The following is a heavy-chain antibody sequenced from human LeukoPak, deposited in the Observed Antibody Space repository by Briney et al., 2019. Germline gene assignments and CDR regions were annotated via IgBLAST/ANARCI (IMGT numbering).Heavy chain of an antibody. Sequence: GASVKVSCKASGYTFTGYYMHWARQAPGQGLEWMGRINPNSGGTNYAQKFQGRVTMTRDTSISTAYMELSRLRSDDTAVYYCARVRSGIAARPEENYFDYWGQGTLVTVSS. V-gene: IGHV1-2*06. D-gene: IGHD6-6*01. CDR1: GYTFTGYY. J-gene: IGHJ4*02. CDR2: INPNSGGT. CDR3: ARVRSGIAARPEENYFDY.